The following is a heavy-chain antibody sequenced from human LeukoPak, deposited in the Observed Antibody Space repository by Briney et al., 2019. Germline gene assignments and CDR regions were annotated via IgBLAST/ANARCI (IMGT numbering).Heavy chain of an antibody. CDR2: VYYSGST. Sequence: SQTLSLTCTVSGGSISSGDYYWSWIRQPPGKGLEWIGCVYYSGSTYYNPSLKSRVTISVDTSKNQFSLKLSSVTAAGTAVYYCARDRRDFWSGYSYGMDVWGQGTTVTVSS. CDR1: GGSISSGDYY. D-gene: IGHD3-3*01. V-gene: IGHV4-30-4*01. J-gene: IGHJ6*02. CDR3: ARDRRDFWSGYSYGMDV.